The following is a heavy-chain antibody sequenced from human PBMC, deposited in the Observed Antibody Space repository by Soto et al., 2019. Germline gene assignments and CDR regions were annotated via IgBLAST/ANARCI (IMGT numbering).Heavy chain of an antibody. V-gene: IGHV4-4*02. CDR3: ARVGRGSGWYHADY. CDR2: IYHSGST. Sequence: SETLSLTCAVSGGSISSSNWWSWVRQPPGKGLEWIGEIYHSGSTNYNPSLKSRVTISVDKSRNQFSLTLGSVTAADTAVYYCARVGRGSGWYHADYWGQGTLVTVSS. D-gene: IGHD6-19*01. CDR1: GGSISSSNW. J-gene: IGHJ4*02.